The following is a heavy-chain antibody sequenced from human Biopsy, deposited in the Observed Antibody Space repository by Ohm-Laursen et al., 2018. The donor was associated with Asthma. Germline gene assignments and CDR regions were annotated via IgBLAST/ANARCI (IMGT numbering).Heavy chain of an antibody. J-gene: IGHJ4*02. CDR2: ISSSGGTI. Sequence: SLRLSCSAPGFTFSDSYMSWIRQAPGKGLEWVSYISSSGGTIYYADSVKGRFTISRDNAQNSLFLQMTSLGAEDTAVYYCASECTVATCPLAYWGQGALVTVSS. CDR1: GFTFSDSY. V-gene: IGHV3-11*01. CDR3: ASECTVATCPLAY. D-gene: IGHD2-8*02.